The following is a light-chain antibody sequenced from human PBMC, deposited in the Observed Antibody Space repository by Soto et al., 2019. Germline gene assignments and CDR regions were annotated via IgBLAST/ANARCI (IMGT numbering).Light chain of an antibody. J-gene: IGKJ2*01. CDR3: QQDGGSPPYT. Sequence: EIVLTQSPGTLSLSPGERATLSCRASQSVSSSYLAGYQQKPGQAPRLLIYGASSRATGSPDRFSGSGSGTDFPLTISRQEPEELAVYYCQQDGGSPPYTFGKGTKLEIK. CDR1: QSVSSSY. CDR2: GAS. V-gene: IGKV3-20*01.